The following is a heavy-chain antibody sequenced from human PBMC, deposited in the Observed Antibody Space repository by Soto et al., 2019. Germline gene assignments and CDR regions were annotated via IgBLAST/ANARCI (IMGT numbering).Heavy chain of an antibody. CDR2: VSFRGTT. D-gene: IGHD3-22*01. CDR1: GGSISGYY. CDR3: ARSREMYYYDNSAYYAH. J-gene: IGHJ4*02. Sequence: SETLSLTCTVSGGSISGYYWSWIRQSPGKELEWIGYVSFRGTTSYNPSLESRVTISVDTSKNQFSLKLSSVTAADTAVYFCARSREMYYYDNSAYYAHWGQGTLVTVSS. V-gene: IGHV4-59*01.